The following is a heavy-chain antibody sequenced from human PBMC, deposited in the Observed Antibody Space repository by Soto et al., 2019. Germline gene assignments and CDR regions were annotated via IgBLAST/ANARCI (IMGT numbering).Heavy chain of an antibody. Sequence: EVQLLESGGGLVQPGGSLRLSCAASGFSFSNYWIHWVRQAPGKGLVWVSRIKTDGSSTDYAASVKGRFTISRDNAKNTLYLQMNSLTAEVTAVYYCAKREGYTYCLFHWGQGTLVTVSS. J-gene: IGHJ4*02. CDR3: AKREGYTYCLFH. CDR2: IKTDGSST. D-gene: IGHD5-18*01. V-gene: IGHV3-74*01. CDR1: GFSFSNYW.